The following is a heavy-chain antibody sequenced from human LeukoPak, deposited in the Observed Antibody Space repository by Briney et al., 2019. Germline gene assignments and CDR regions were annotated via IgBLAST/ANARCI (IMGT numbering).Heavy chain of an antibody. J-gene: IGHJ5*02. V-gene: IGHV4-31*03. CDR1: GGSISGGGYY. CDR3: ASGRYCSGGSCYSESWFDP. D-gene: IGHD2-15*01. Sequence: SETLSLTCTVSGGSISGGGYYWSWIRQHPGKGLEWIGYIYYSGSTYYNPSLKSRVTISVDTSKNQFSLKLSSVTAADTAVYYCASGRYCSGGSCYSESWFDPWGQGTLVTVSS. CDR2: IYYSGST.